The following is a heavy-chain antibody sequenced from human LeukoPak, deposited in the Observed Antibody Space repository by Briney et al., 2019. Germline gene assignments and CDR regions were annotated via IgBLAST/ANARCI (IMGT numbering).Heavy chain of an antibody. D-gene: IGHD6-19*01. Sequence: LETLSLTCTVSGGSISSYYWSWIRQPAGKGLEWIGRIYTSGSTNYNPSLKSRVTMSVDTSKNQFSLKLSSVTAADTAVYYCARDWGMYSSGWSYFDYWGQGTLVTVSS. J-gene: IGHJ4*02. CDR3: ARDWGMYSSGWSYFDY. CDR2: IYTSGST. V-gene: IGHV4-4*07. CDR1: GGSISSYY.